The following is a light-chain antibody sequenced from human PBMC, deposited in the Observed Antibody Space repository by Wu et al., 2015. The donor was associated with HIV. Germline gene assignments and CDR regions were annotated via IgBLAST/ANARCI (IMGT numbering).Light chain of an antibody. CDR1: QTVASDY. CDR2: GAS. V-gene: IGKV3-20*01. CDR3: QQYGSSPYT. J-gene: IGKJ2*01. Sequence: EIVLTQSPDTLSLSPGERATLSCRASQTVASDYLAWYQQRPGQSPKLLIYGASSRATGIPDRFSGSGSGTDFTLTIRRPEPEDIAVYYCQQYGSSPYTFGQGTKLEI.